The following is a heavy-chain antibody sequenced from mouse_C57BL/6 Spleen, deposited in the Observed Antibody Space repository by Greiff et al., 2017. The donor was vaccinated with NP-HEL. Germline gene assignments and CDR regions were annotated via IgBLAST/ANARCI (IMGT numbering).Heavy chain of an antibody. D-gene: IGHD1-1*01. J-gene: IGHJ4*01. Sequence: QVQLQQPGAELVRPGSSVKLSCKASGYTFTSYWMHWVKQRPIQGLEWIGNIDPSDSETHYNQKFKDKATLTVDKSSSTAYMQLSSLTSEDSAVYYCAREGLTTVVEGYAMDYWGQGTSVTVSS. CDR1: GYTFTSYW. CDR3: AREGLTTVVEGYAMDY. CDR2: IDPSDSET. V-gene: IGHV1-52*01.